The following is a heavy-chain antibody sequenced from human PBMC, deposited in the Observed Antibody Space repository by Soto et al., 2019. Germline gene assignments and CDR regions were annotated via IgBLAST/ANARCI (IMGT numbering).Heavy chain of an antibody. CDR2: IYSGGST. CDR1: GFTVSSNY. V-gene: IGHV3-53*01. J-gene: IGHJ6*02. CDR3: AKEMGYDFWSGYFGLGMDV. D-gene: IGHD3-3*01. Sequence: GGSLRLSCAASGFTVSSNYMSWVRQAPGKGLEWVSVIYSGGSTYYADSVKGRFTISRDNSKNTLYLQMNSLRAEDTAVYYCAKEMGYDFWSGYFGLGMDVWGQGTTVTVSS.